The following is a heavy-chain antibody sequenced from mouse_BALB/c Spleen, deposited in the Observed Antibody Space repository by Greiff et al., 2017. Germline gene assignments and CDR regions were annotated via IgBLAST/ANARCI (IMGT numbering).Heavy chain of an antibody. CDR2: IYPSDSYT. J-gene: IGHJ4*01. CDR3: LMITTNYYAMDY. D-gene: IGHD2-4*01. CDR1: GYTFTSYW. Sequence: VQLQQPGAELVRPGASVKLSCKASGYTFTSYWINWVKQRPGQGLEWIGNIYPSDSYTNYNQKFKDKATLTVDKSSSTAYMQLSSPTSEDSAVYYCLMITTNYYAMDYWGQGTSVTVSS. V-gene: IGHV1-69*02.